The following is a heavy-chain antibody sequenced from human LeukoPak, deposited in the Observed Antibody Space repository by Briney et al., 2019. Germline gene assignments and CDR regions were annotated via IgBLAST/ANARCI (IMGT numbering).Heavy chain of an antibody. D-gene: IGHD6-19*01. Sequence: GVSLRLSCSASGFTFSSYAMHWVRQAPGKGLEWVSYISSGGTTLYYADSVKGRFTISRDNVKNSLYLQMNSLSAEDTGVYYCARVKGSGWYEVDYWGQGTLVTVSS. CDR1: GFTFSSYA. V-gene: IGHV3-48*03. CDR2: ISSGGTTL. J-gene: IGHJ4*02. CDR3: ARVKGSGWYEVDY.